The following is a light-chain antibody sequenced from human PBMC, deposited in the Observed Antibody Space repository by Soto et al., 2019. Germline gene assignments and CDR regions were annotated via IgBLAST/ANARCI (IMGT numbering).Light chain of an antibody. CDR1: SSDIGDYNF. CDR3: SSFTSINTVV. V-gene: IGLV2-14*01. Sequence: QSALTQPASVSGSPGQSITISCTGTSSDIGDYNFVSWYQQHPGKAPKLMIFEVSYRPSGVSTRFSGSKSGDTASLTISGLQAEDEAHYYCSSFTSINTVVFGGGTKVTVL. CDR2: EVS. J-gene: IGLJ2*01.